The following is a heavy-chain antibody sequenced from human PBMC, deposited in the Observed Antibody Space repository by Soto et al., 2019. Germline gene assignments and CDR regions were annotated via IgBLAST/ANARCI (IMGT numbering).Heavy chain of an antibody. V-gene: IGHV3-23*01. J-gene: IGHJ4*02. D-gene: IGHD6-19*01. CDR3: AKEGYDSGWYWDS. Sequence: VQLLGSGGGLVQPGGSLRLSCAASGFTFSGSAMTWVRQVPGKWLEYVSSITSSGSEVFHAASVNGRFTMSRDNSKNMLYLQMNSLRAEDTAVYYCAKEGYDSGWYWDSWGQGALVTVSS. CDR2: ITSSGSEV. CDR1: GFTFSGSA.